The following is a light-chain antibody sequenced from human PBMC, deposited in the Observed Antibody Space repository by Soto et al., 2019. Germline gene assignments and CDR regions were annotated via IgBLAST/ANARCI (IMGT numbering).Light chain of an antibody. J-gene: IGLJ3*02. Sequence: QSVLTQPPSVSGAPGQGVTISCTGSSSNFGAGYDVHWYQQLPGTAPKLLIFGNNNRPSGVPDRFSGSKSGTSASLAITGRQAEDEADYYCQSFDSSLSSWVFGGGTKLTV. V-gene: IGLV1-40*01. CDR2: GNN. CDR3: QSFDSSLSSWV. CDR1: SSNFGAGYD.